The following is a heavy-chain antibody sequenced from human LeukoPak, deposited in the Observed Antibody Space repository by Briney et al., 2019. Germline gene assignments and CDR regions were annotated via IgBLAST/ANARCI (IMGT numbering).Heavy chain of an antibody. J-gene: IGHJ4*02. CDR3: ARGSNYCSSISCHMND. D-gene: IGHD2-2*02. CDR2: IYSGGST. Sequence: GGSLRLSCAASGFTVSSNYMSWVRQAPGKGLEWVSVIYSGGSTYYADSVKGRFTISRDNSKNTLYLQMNSLRAEDTAVYYCARGSNYCSSISCHMNDWGQGTLVTVSS. V-gene: IGHV3-66*01. CDR1: GFTVSSNY.